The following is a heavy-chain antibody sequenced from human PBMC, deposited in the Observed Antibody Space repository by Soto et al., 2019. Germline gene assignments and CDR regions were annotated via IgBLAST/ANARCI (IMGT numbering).Heavy chain of an antibody. J-gene: IGHJ5*02. CDR3: ARRRITMVRGVKWFDP. CDR1: GYTFTSYD. CDR2: MNPNSGNT. Sequence: QVQLVQSGAEVKKPGASVKVSCKASGYTFTSYDINWVRQATGQGLEWMGWMNPNSGNTGYAQKFQGRVTMTRNTSISTAYMVLSSLRSEDTAVYYCARRRITMVRGVKWFDPWGQGTLVTVSS. D-gene: IGHD3-10*01. V-gene: IGHV1-8*01.